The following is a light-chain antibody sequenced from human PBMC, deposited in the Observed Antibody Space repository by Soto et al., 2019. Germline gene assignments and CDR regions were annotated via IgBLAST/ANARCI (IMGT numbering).Light chain of an antibody. CDR2: GVT. CDR1: SSDVGGYDY. CDR3: CSHGGRHSYV. J-gene: IGLJ1*01. V-gene: IGLV2-11*01. Sequence: QSVLTQPRSVSGSPGQSVTISCTGTSSDVGGYDYVSWYQQHPGKAPELMIYGVTKRPSGVPDRFSGSKSGNTASLTISGLQAEDESDYYCCSHGGRHSYVFGTGTKVTVL.